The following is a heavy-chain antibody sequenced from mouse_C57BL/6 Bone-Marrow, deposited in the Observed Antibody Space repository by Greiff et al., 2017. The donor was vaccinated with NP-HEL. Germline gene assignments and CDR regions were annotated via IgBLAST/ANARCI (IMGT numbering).Heavy chain of an antibody. Sequence: EVKLVESGGGLVQPGGSLKLSCAASGFTFSDYYMYWVRQTPEKRLEWVAYISNGGGSTYYPDTVKGRFTISRDNAKNTLYLQMSRLKSEDTAMYYCATPANWDDAMDYWGQGTSVTVSS. V-gene: IGHV5-12*01. J-gene: IGHJ4*01. D-gene: IGHD4-1*01. CDR1: GFTFSDYY. CDR3: ATPANWDDAMDY. CDR2: ISNGGGST.